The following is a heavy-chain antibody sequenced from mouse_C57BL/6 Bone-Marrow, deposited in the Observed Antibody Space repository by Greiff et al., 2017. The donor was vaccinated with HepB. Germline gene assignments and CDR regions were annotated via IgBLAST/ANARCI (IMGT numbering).Heavy chain of an antibody. D-gene: IGHD1-1*01. CDR1: GFSLTSYG. J-gene: IGHJ1*03. Sequence: QVQLKESGPGLVQPSQSLSITCTVSGFSLTSYGVHWVRQPPGKGLEWLGVIWSGGSTDYNAAFISRLSISKDNSKSQVFFKMNSLQADDTAIYYCAKYQLPWYFDVWGTGTTVTVSS. CDR2: IWSGGST. CDR3: AKYQLPWYFDV. V-gene: IGHV2-4*01.